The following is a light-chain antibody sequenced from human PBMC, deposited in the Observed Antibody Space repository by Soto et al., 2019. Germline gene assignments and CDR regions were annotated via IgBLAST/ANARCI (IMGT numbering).Light chain of an antibody. CDR3: QQCGSSPS. V-gene: IGKV3-20*01. J-gene: IGKJ1*01. CDR2: DTS. CDR1: QSVSSSY. Sequence: EIVLTQSPGTLSLSPGERATLSCRASQSVSSSYLAWYQQKPGQAPRLLIYDTSSRATGIPDRFSGSGSVTYFTLAISRLEPEDFAVYYCQQCGSSPSFGQGTKVELK.